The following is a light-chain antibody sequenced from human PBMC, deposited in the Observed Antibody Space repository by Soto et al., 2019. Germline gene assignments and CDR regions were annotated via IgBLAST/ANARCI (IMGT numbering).Light chain of an antibody. V-gene: IGKV3D-20*02. CDR2: GAS. Sequence: EIVLTQSPGTLSLSPGDRATLSCRASQMVGSNFLAWYQQKSGQAPRLLIYGASNRAAGIPDRFSGSGSGTDFTLTIRRLEPEDFAVYYCQQRNNWPLTFGGGTKVDIK. J-gene: IGKJ4*02. CDR3: QQRNNWPLT. CDR1: QMVGSNF.